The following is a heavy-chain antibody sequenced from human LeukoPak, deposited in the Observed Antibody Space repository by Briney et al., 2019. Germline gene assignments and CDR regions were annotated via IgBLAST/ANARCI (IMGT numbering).Heavy chain of an antibody. J-gene: IGHJ3*02. V-gene: IGHV3-48*03. Sequence: GGSLRLSCAASGFTFSSYEMNWVRQAPGKGLEWVSYISSSGSTIYYADPVKGRFTVSRDNAKNSLYLQMNSLRAEDTAVYYCARGGKYCSSTSCYPLDAFDIWGQGTMVTASS. D-gene: IGHD2-2*01. CDR1: GFTFSSYE. CDR3: ARGGKYCSSTSCYPLDAFDI. CDR2: ISSSGSTI.